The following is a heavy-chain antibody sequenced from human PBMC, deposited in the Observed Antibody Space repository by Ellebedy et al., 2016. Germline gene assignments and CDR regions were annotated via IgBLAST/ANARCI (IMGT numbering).Heavy chain of an antibody. V-gene: IGHV4-30-4*01. J-gene: IGHJ4*02. CDR3: ARDSGGSGSYFGGFDY. CDR1: GGSISSGDFY. Sequence: SETLSLTCTVSGGSISSGDFYWSWNRQPPGKGLEWIGYIYYSGSTYYNPSLKSRLTLSADTSKNQFSLKMSSVTAADTAVYYCARDSGGSGSYFGGFDYWGQGALVTVSS. D-gene: IGHD3-10*01. CDR2: IYYSGST.